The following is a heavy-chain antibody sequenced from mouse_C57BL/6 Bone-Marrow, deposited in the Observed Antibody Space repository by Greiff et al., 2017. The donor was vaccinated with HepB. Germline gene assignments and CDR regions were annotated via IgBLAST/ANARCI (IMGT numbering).Heavy chain of an antibody. Sequence: VQGVESGPGLVAPSQSLSITCTVSGFSLTSYGVDWVRQPPGKGLEWLGVIWGGGSTNYNSALMSRLSISKDNSKSQVFLKMNSLQTDDTAMYYWALSTAQFPYYYAMDYWGQGTSVTVSS. CDR3: ALSTAQFPYYYAMDY. CDR2: IWGGGST. CDR1: GFSLTSYG. D-gene: IGHD3-2*02. J-gene: IGHJ4*01. V-gene: IGHV2-9*01.